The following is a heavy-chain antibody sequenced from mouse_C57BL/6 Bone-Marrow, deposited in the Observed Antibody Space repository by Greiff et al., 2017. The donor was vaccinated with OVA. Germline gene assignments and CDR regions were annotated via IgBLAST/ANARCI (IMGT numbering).Heavy chain of an antibody. CDR2: ISYSGST. CDR1: GYSITSGYD. V-gene: IGHV3-1*01. Sequence: EVKLQESGPGMVKPSQSLSLTCTVTGYSITSGYDWHWIRHFPGNKLEWMGYISYSGSTNYNPSLKSRISITHDTSKNHFFLKLNSVTTEDTATYYCARGPSTESPLEGCDVWGTGTTVTVSS. CDR3: ARGPSTESPLEGCDV. D-gene: IGHD1-1*01. J-gene: IGHJ1*03.